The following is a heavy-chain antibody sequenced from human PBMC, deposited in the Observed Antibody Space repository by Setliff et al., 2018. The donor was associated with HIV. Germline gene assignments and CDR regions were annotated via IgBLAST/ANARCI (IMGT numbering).Heavy chain of an antibody. CDR1: GFTFNSYW. D-gene: IGHD1-1*01. V-gene: IGHV3-74*01. Sequence: QPGGSLRLSCAASGFTFNSYWMHWVRQAPGKGLVWVSRISSDGSTTNYADSVKGRFTISRDNAKNTLDLQMNSRRAEDTAVYYCARGSDTTGSPPELDPWGQGTLVTVSS. CDR2: ISSDGSTT. J-gene: IGHJ5*02. CDR3: ARGSDTTGSPPELDP.